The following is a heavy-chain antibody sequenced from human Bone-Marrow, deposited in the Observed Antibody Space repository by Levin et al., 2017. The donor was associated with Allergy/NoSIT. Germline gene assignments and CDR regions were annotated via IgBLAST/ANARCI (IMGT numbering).Heavy chain of an antibody. CDR3: ATAFTGSYPEYYYYGMDV. CDR1: GNTLSELS. Sequence: GESLKISCKVSGNTLSELSMHWVRQAPGIGLEWMGTLDPKDGDTIYAPKFRGRVTMTEDRSTDTTYMELSSLRSDDTAVYYCATAFTGSYPEYYYYGMDVWGQGTTVTVS. J-gene: IGHJ6*02. CDR2: LDPKDGDT. D-gene: IGHD3-10*01. V-gene: IGHV1-24*01.